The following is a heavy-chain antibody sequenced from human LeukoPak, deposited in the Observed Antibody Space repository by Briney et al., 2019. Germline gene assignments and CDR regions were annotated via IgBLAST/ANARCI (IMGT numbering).Heavy chain of an antibody. Sequence: GASVKVSCKASGYTFTSYGISWVRQAPGQGLEWMGWISAYNGNTNYAQKLQGRVTMTTDTSTSTAYMELRSLRSDDAAVYYCARGITLAVAGPPDYWGQGTLVTVSS. V-gene: IGHV1-18*01. J-gene: IGHJ4*02. CDR1: GYTFTSYG. CDR3: ARGITLAVAGPPDY. D-gene: IGHD6-19*01. CDR2: ISAYNGNT.